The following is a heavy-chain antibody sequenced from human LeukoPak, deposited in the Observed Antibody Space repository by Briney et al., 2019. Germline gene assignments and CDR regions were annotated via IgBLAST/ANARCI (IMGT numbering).Heavy chain of an antibody. D-gene: IGHD6-13*01. V-gene: IGHV3-9*03. Sequence: GGSLRLSCAASGFTFDDYAMHWVRQAPGKGLEWVSGISWNSGSIGYADSVKGRFTISRDNAKNSLYLQMNSLRAEDMALYYYAKGEGELVEGIDYWGQGTLVTVSS. CDR2: ISWNSGSI. J-gene: IGHJ4*02. CDR3: AKGEGELVEGIDY. CDR1: GFTFDDYA.